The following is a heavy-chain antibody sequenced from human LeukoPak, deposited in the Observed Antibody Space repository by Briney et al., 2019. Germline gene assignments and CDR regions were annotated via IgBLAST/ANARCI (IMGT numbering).Heavy chain of an antibody. CDR2: INHSGST. CDR3: ARAYYYDSSGYYTDDY. CDR1: GGSFSGYY. V-gene: IGHV4-34*01. D-gene: IGHD3-22*01. J-gene: IGHJ4*02. Sequence: PSETLSLTCAVYGGSFSGYYWSWIRQPPGKGLEWIGEINHSGSTNYNPSLKSRVTISVDTSKNQFSLKLSSVTAADTAVYYCARAYYYDSSGYYTDDYWGQGTLVTVSS.